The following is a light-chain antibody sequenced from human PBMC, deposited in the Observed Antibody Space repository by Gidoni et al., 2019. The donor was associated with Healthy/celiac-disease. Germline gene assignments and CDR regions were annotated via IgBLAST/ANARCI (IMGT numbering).Light chain of an antibody. CDR2: AAF. V-gene: IGKV1-39*01. Sequence: DIQLTQSPSSLSASVGDRVTITCRASQSISSYLNWYQQKPGKAPKLLIYAAFSLQRGVPSRFSGSGYRTDFTLTISSLQPEDFATYYCQQSYSTPYTFGQGTKLEIK. J-gene: IGKJ2*01. CDR3: QQSYSTPYT. CDR1: QSISSY.